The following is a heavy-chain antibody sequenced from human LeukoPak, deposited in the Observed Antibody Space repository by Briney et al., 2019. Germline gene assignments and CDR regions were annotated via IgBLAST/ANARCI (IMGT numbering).Heavy chain of an antibody. Sequence: ASVKVSCKASGGTFSSYGISWVRQAPGQGLEWMGWISAYNGNTNYAQKLQGRVTMTTDTSTSTAYMELRSLRSDDTAVYYCARSGSGSYYNTYYYYGMDVWGQGTTVTVSS. CDR3: ARSGSGSYYNTYYYYGMDV. CDR1: GGTFSSYG. D-gene: IGHD3-10*01. CDR2: ISAYNGNT. J-gene: IGHJ6*02. V-gene: IGHV1-18*01.